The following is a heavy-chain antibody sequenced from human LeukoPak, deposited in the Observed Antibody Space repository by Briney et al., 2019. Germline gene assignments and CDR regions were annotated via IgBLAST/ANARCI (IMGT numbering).Heavy chain of an antibody. V-gene: IGHV4-39*07. CDR2: IYYSGKT. Sequence: PSETLSLTCTVSGDSITSGSYYWGWIRQPPGRELEWIGSIYYSGKTYYNPSLKSRVTISVDTYENQFSLNLNSVTAADTAVYYCARSGYYDNVFDIWGQGTMVTVSS. D-gene: IGHD3-22*01. CDR1: GDSITSGSYY. J-gene: IGHJ3*02. CDR3: ARSGYYDNVFDI.